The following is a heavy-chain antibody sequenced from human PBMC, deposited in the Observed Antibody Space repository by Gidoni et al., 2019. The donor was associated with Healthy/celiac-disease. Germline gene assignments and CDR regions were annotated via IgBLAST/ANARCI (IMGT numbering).Heavy chain of an antibody. CDR1: GFTCSSYA. D-gene: IGHD2-15*01. V-gene: IGHV3-30*04. J-gene: IGHJ4*02. Sequence: QVQLVESGGGVVQPGRSLRLSCAASGFTCSSYAMHWVRQAPGKGLEWVAVISYDGSNKYYADSVKGRFTISRDNSKNTLYLQMNSLRAEDTAVYYCARDYWFDYWGQGTLVTVSS. CDR3: ARDYWFDY. CDR2: ISYDGSNK.